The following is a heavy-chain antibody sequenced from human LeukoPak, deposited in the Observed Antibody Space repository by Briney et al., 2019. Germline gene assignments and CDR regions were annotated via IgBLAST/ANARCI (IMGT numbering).Heavy chain of an antibody. J-gene: IGHJ4*02. V-gene: IGHV4-59*01. CDR1: VGSISRYY. CDR2: IYYSGST. CDR3: ARALYSSGHLDY. Sequence: PSETLTLTCTVSVGSISRYYWSWIRRPPGKGLEWIGYIYYSGSTNYNPSLKSRVTISVDTSKNQFSLKLSSVTAADTAVYYCARALYSSGHLDYWGQGTLLTVSS. D-gene: IGHD6-19*01.